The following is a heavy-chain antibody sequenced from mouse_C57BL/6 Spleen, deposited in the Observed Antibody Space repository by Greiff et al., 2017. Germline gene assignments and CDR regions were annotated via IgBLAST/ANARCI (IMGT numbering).Heavy chain of an antibody. D-gene: IGHD2-1*01. CDR3: ARRIYYGNYDAMDY. CDR2: IYPGDGDT. V-gene: IGHV1-82*01. J-gene: IGHJ4*01. CDR1: GYAFSSSW. Sequence: QVQLQQSGPELVKPGASVKISCKASGYAFSSSWMNWVKQRPGQGLEWIGRIYPGDGDTNYNGKFKGKATLTADKSSSTAYMQLSSLTSEDSAVYFCARRIYYGNYDAMDYWGQGTSVTVSS.